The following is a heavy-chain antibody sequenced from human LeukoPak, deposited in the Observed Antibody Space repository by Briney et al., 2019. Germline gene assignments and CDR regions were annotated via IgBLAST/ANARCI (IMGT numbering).Heavy chain of an antibody. CDR3: AKEQAYYYDSSGPKGPIDY. D-gene: IGHD3-22*01. J-gene: IGHJ4*02. Sequence: PGRSLRLSCAASGFTFSSYGMHWVRQAPGKGLEWVSGISWNSGSIGYADSVKGRFTISRDNAKNSLYLQMNSLRAEDTALYYCAKEQAYYYDSSGPKGPIDYWGQGTLVTVSS. V-gene: IGHV3-9*01. CDR2: ISWNSGSI. CDR1: GFTFSSYG.